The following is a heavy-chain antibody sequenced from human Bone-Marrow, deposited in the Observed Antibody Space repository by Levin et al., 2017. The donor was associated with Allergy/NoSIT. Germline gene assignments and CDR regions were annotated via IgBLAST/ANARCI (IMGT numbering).Heavy chain of an antibody. Sequence: MASETLSLTCTVSGGSINRYYWSWIRQAPGEGLEWIGHIYHSGSTKYNPSLKGRVTILVDTSKIHFSLRLSSVTAADTAVYYCARLYWYDTYYYFDYWGQGSMVTVSS. V-gene: IGHV4-59*01. CDR2: IYHSGST. CDR1: GGSINRYY. CDR3: ARLYWYDTYYYFDY. J-gene: IGHJ4*02. D-gene: IGHD3-22*01.